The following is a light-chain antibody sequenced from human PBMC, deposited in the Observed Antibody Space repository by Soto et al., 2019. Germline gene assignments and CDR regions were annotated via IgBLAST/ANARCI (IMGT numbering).Light chain of an antibody. CDR2: DAS. J-gene: IGKJ1*01. CDR3: QQRSNWPWP. CDR1: QSVSSY. V-gene: IGKV3-11*01. Sequence: EIVLTQSPATLSLSPGERATLSCRASQSVSSYLAWYQQKPGQAPRLLIYDASNRATGIPARFSGSGSGTDFTLTISSLAPEDFAVYYCQQRSNWPWPFGQGTKVEIK.